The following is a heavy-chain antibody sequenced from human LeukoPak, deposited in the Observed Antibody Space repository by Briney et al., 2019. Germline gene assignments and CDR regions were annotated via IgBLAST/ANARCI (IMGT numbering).Heavy chain of an antibody. CDR1: GGSISSYY. V-gene: IGHV4-59*01. CDR3: ARASSGGGIIDP. D-gene: IGHD6-19*01. CDR2: IYYSGST. J-gene: IGHJ5*02. Sequence: PSETLSLTCTVSGGSISSYYWSWIRQPPGKGLEWIGYIYYSGSTNYNPSLKSRVTISVDTSKNQFPLKLSSVTAADTAVYYCARASSGGGIIDPWGQGTLVTVSS.